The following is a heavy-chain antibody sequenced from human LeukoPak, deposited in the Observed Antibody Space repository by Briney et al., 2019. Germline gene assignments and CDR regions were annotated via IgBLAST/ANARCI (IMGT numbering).Heavy chain of an antibody. CDR2: INSDGSST. D-gene: IGHD6-19*01. Sequence: GGSLRLSCAASGFTFSSYWMHWVRQAPGKGLVRVSRINSDGSSTGYADSVKGRFTISRDNAKNTLYLQMNSLRAEDTAVYYCARDSPVAAPYYFDYWGQGTLVTVSS. CDR3: ARDSPVAAPYYFDY. J-gene: IGHJ4*02. CDR1: GFTFSSYW. V-gene: IGHV3-74*01.